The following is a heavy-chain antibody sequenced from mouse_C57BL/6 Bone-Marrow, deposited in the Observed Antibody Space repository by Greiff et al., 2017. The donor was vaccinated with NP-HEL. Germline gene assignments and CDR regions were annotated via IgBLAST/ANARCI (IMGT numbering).Heavy chain of an antibody. Sequence: EVKLMESGGGLVQPGGSLKLSCAASGFTFSDYYMYWVRQTPEKRLEWVAYISNGGGSTYYPDTVKGRFTISRDNAKNTLYLQVSRLKSEDTAMYYCARYNWGLFDYWGQGTTLTVSS. V-gene: IGHV5-12*01. CDR3: ARYNWGLFDY. CDR1: GFTFSDYY. J-gene: IGHJ2*01. D-gene: IGHD4-1*02. CDR2: ISNGGGST.